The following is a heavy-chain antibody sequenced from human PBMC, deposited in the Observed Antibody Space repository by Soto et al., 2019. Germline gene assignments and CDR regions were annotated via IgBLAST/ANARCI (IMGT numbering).Heavy chain of an antibody. Sequence: PSETLSLTCTVSGGSISSYYWSWIRQPPGKGLEWIGYIYYSGSTNYNPSLKSRVTISVDTSKNQFSLKLSSVTAADTAVYYCARSETNFLEWLSFGMDVWGQGTTVTVSS. CDR2: IYYSGST. CDR3: ARSETNFLEWLSFGMDV. D-gene: IGHD3-3*01. J-gene: IGHJ6*02. CDR1: GGSISSYY. V-gene: IGHV4-59*01.